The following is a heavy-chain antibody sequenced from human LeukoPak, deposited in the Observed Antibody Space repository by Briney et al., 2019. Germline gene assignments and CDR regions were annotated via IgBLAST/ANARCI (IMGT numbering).Heavy chain of an antibody. V-gene: IGHV1-8*02. CDR1: GYTFTGYY. Sequence: ASVKVSCKASGYTFTGYYMHWVRQATGQGLEWMEWMNPNSGNTGYAQKFQGRVTMTRNTSISTAYMELSSLRSEDTAVYYCARGFVHSSSSGIYYYYYGMDVWGQGTTVTVSS. CDR3: ARGFVHSSSSGIYYYYYGMDV. CDR2: MNPNSGNT. D-gene: IGHD6-6*01. J-gene: IGHJ6*02.